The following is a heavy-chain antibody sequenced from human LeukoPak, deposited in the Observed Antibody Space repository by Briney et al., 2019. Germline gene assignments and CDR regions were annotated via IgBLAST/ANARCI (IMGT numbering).Heavy chain of an antibody. CDR3: ARERSMVRGVSWFDP. J-gene: IGHJ5*02. Sequence: SETLSLTCTVSGGSISSSGYYWSWIRQPPGKGLEWIGYIYYSGTTNYNPSLKSRVTISVDTSKNQFSLKLSSVTAADTAVYYCARERSMVRGVSWFDPWGQGTLVTVSS. D-gene: IGHD3-10*01. CDR2: IYYSGTT. V-gene: IGHV4-61*08. CDR1: GGSISSSGYY.